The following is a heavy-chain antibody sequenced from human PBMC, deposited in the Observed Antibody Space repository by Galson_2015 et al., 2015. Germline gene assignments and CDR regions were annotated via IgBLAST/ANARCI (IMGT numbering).Heavy chain of an antibody. J-gene: IGHJ6*04. V-gene: IGHV3-48*02. CDR3: ARDGPGVLRFLDV. CDR2: ISNGGSTI. CDR1: GFTLRDYS. D-gene: IGHD3-3*01. Sequence: SLRLSCAASGFTLRDYSMNWVRQAPGKGLEWISYISNGGSTIYYADSVKGRFTISRDYAKNSLYLQMNSLRDEDTAVYYCARDGPGVLRFLDVWGKGSTVTVSS.